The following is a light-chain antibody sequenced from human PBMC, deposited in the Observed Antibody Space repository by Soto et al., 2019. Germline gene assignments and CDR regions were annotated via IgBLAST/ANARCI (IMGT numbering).Light chain of an antibody. J-gene: IGKJ3*01. CDR2: AAS. V-gene: IGKV1-8*01. CDR1: QGISSY. CDR3: QQYYSYPWT. Sequence: AIRMTQSPSSLSPSTGDRVTITVRASQGISSYLAWYQQKPGKAPKLLIYAASTLQSGVPSRFSGSGSGTDFTLTISCLQSEDFATYYCQQYYSYPWTFGPGTKVDIK.